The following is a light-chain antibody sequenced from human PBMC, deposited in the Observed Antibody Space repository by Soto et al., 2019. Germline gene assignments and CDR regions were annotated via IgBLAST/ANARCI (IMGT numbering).Light chain of an antibody. CDR1: QSVSSN. J-gene: IGKJ1*01. CDR3: QQYNEWPRT. V-gene: IGKV3-15*01. CDR2: GAS. Sequence: EIVMTPVPATLSMSPGERATLSCRASQSVSSNLAWYQQKPGQAPRLLIYGASTRATGIPARFSGSGSGTEFTLTISSLQSEDFAIYYCQQYNEWPRTFGQGTKVDVK.